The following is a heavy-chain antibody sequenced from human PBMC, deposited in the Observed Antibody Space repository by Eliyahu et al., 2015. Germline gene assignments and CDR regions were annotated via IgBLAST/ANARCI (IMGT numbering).Heavy chain of an antibody. CDR3: ARGGCGGSSCSGRFFPNLRAYAMDV. V-gene: IGHV3-30*01. CDR2: ISSDGSNK. CDR1: GFPFXXFL. Sequence: QVQLVESGGGVVQPGRSLXLSCTAXGFPFXXFLMXGVRQAPGKGLEWVXYISSDGSNKYYADSVKGRFTISRDNSKNTLNLQMDSLRADDTSVYFCARGGCGGSSCSGRFFPNLRAYAMDVWGQGTTVTVSS. D-gene: IGHD2-2*01. J-gene: IGHJ6*02.